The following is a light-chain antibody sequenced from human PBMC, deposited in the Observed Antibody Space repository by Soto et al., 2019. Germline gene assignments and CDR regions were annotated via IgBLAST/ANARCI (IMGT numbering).Light chain of an antibody. CDR1: SGHNSYA. Sequence: QSVLTQSPSASASPGASVKLTCTLSSGHNSYAIAWHQQQPEKGPRYLMKLNSDGSHSSGDGIPDRFSGSSSGAERYLTISSLQSEDEADYYCQTWATDIHVVFGGGTKLTVL. CDR3: QTWATDIHVV. V-gene: IGLV4-69*01. J-gene: IGLJ2*01. CDR2: LNSDGSH.